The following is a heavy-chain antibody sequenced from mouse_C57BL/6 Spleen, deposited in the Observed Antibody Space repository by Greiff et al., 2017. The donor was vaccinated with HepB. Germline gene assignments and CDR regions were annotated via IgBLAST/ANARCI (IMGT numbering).Heavy chain of an antibody. CDR3: ASDGDYSGYFDV. V-gene: IGHV1-82*01. CDR2: IYPGDGDT. CDR1: GYTFSSSW. Sequence: VQLQQSGPELVKPGASVKISCKASGYTFSSSWMNWVKQRPGKGLEWIGRIYPGDGDTNYNGKFKGKATLTADKSSSTAYMQLSSLTSGDSAVYYCASDGDYSGYFDVWGTGTTVTVSS. J-gene: IGHJ1*03. D-gene: IGHD2-13*01.